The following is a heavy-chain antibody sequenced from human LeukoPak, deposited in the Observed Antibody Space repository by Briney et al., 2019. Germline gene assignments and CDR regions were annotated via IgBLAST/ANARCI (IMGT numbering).Heavy chain of an antibody. V-gene: IGHV3-73*01. D-gene: IGHD3-10*01. CDR2: IRSKANSYAT. CDR3: TRLLWPIDY. CDR1: GFTFSGSA. Sequence: GGSLRLSCAASGFTFSGSAMHWVRQASGKGLEWVGRIRSKANSYATAYAASVKGRFTISRDDSKNTAYLQMNSVKTEDTAVYYCTRLLWPIDYWGQGTLVTVSS. J-gene: IGHJ4*02.